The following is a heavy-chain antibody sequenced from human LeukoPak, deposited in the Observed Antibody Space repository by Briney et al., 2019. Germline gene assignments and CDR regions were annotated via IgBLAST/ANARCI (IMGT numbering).Heavy chain of an antibody. J-gene: IGHJ4*02. CDR1: GGSISSSNW. CDR3: AAQVQSGSYFDY. V-gene: IGHV4-4*02. Sequence: SETLSLTCAVSGGSISSSNWWSWVRQPPGKGLEWIGEIYHSGSTNYNPSLKSRVTISVDKSKNRFSLKLSSVTAADTAVYYCAAQVQSGSYFDYWGQGTLVTVSS. D-gene: IGHD1-26*01. CDR2: IYHSGST.